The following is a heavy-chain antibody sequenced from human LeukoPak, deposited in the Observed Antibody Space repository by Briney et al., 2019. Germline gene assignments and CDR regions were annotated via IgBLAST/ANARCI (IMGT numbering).Heavy chain of an antibody. CDR2: ISSSSSYI. J-gene: IGHJ4*02. Sequence: PGGSLRLSCAASGFTFSSYSMNWVRQAPGKGLEWVSSISSSSSYIYYADSVKGRFTISRDNAKNSLYLQMNSLRAEDTAVYYCARDNTAKYYFDSWGQGTLVTVSS. D-gene: IGHD5-18*01. CDR1: GFTFSSYS. CDR3: ARDNTAKYYFDS. V-gene: IGHV3-21*01.